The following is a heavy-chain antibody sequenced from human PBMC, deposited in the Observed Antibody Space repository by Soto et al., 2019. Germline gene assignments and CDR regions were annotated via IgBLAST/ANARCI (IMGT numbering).Heavy chain of an antibody. D-gene: IGHD5-18*01. CDR3: ARAREPQYSSAIFIDI. CDR1: GLTVSSSY. Sequence: GFPRPSCAASGLTVSSSYMSWVRQAPGKGLQWVSVIYSAGSTYYANSVKGRFTISRDISTNMVYLQMSSLTDEDTAVYYCARAREPQYSSAIFIDIWGQGALVTVSS. CDR2: IYSAGST. V-gene: IGHV3-53*01. J-gene: IGHJ4*02.